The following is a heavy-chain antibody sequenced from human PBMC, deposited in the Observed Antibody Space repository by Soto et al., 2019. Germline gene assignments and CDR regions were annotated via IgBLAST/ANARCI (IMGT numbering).Heavy chain of an antibody. CDR3: ARDTTYDSSGPVDY. Sequence: QVQLQESGPGLVKPSQTLSLTCTVSGGSISSGGYYWSWIRQHPGKGLEWIGYIYYSGSTYYNPSLKRRVTISVDTSKNQFSLKLSSVTAADTAVYYCARDTTYDSSGPVDYWGQGTLVTVSS. V-gene: IGHV4-31*03. CDR1: GGSISSGGYY. J-gene: IGHJ4*02. CDR2: IYYSGST. D-gene: IGHD3-22*01.